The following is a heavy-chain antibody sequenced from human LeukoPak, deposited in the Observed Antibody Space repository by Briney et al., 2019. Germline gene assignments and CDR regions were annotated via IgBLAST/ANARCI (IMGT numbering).Heavy chain of an antibody. Sequence: GGSLRLSCAASGFTFSSYGMHWVRQPPAPGLELVSFIRYDGSNKYYADSVKGRFTISRDNSKNTLYLQMNSLIAEDTAVYYCAKDAYGSGSTQDYWGQGTLVTVSS. V-gene: IGHV3-30*02. J-gene: IGHJ4*02. D-gene: IGHD3-10*01. CDR1: GFTFSSYG. CDR3: AKDAYGSGSTQDY. CDR2: IRYDGSNK.